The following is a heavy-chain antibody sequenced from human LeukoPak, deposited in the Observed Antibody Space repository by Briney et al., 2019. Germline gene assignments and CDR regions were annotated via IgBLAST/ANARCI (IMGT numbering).Heavy chain of an antibody. CDR3: VKDRGNHITDY. Sequence: SETLSLTCTVSGDSMSSNTCYWGWIRQPPGKGLEWIGTVCYSGSTYYNPSLKSRVTISVDTSKNQFSLKLSSVTAADTAVYYCVKDRGNHITDYWGQGTLVTVSS. CDR2: VCYSGST. V-gene: IGHV4-39*07. D-gene: IGHD1-14*01. CDR1: GDSMSSNTCY. J-gene: IGHJ4*02.